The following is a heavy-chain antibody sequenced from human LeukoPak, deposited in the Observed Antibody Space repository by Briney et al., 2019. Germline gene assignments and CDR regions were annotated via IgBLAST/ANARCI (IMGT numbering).Heavy chain of an antibody. V-gene: IGHV5-51*01. CDR1: GYNFTSYW. D-gene: IGHD5-24*01. CDR2: IYPGDSDT. Sequence: GASLKISCKASGYNFTSYWIGWVRQMPGKGLEWMGIIYPGDSDTRYSPSFQGQVTISADKSASTAYLQWSSLKASDSAIYYCATRSDGYSQFDFWGQGTLVTVSS. CDR3: ATRSDGYSQFDF. J-gene: IGHJ4*02.